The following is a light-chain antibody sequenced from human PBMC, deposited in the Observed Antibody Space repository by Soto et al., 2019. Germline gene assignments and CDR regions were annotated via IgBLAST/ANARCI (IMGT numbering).Light chain of an antibody. Sequence: EIVLTQSPGTLSLSPGERATLSCRASQSVSSSYLAWYQQKPGQAPRLVIYGASSRDPGIQDRFSGSGSGTDFILTISRLEPEDVAVYYCQQYGSSPYTFGQGTKLEIK. J-gene: IGKJ2*01. CDR1: QSVSSSY. CDR3: QQYGSSPYT. V-gene: IGKV3-20*01. CDR2: GAS.